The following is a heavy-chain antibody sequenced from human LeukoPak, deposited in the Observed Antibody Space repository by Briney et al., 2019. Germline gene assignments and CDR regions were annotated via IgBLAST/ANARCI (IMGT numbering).Heavy chain of an antibody. J-gene: IGHJ4*02. CDR2: INPSGGST. D-gene: IGHD5-18*01. CDR3: ARGVDTAMVGLDY. V-gene: IGHV1-46*01. CDR1: EYTFTSYD. Sequence: GASVKVSCKASEYTFTSYDIHWVRQAPGQGLEWMGIINPSGGSTSYAQKFQGRVTMTRDMSTSTVYMELSSLRSEDTAVYYCARGVDTAMVGLDYWGQGTLVTVSS.